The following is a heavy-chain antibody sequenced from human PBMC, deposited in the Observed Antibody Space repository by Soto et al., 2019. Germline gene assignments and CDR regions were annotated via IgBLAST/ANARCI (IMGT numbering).Heavy chain of an antibody. Sequence: QVQLVQSGVEVREPGASVKVSCKAVRYLFTNYCVCWVRQAPGQGLEWMGWITTYNGNTEYAQKFQGRVTMTTDASTSTAYMELGSLRSDDTAIYYCARALTGYGMDVWGQGTTVTVSS. CDR2: ITTYNGNT. J-gene: IGHJ6*02. CDR1: RYLFTNYC. CDR3: ARALTGYGMDV. V-gene: IGHV1-18*01.